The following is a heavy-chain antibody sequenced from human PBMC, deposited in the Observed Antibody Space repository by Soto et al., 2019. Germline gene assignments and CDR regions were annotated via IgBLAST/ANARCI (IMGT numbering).Heavy chain of an antibody. CDR1: AFPFSSDR. V-gene: IGHV3-23*01. J-gene: IGHJ6*02. D-gene: IGHD3-9*01. Sequence: GSLRLSCAASAFPFSSDRLSWVRQAPGKGLEWVSAISGSGGSTYYADSVKGRFTISRDNSKNTLYLQMNSLRAEGTAVYYCAKNVWGITIFGGMDVWGQGT. CDR2: ISGSGGST. CDR3: AKNVWGITIFGGMDV.